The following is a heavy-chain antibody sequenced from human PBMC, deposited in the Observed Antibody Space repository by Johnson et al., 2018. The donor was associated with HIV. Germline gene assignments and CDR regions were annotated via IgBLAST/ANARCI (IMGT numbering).Heavy chain of an antibody. CDR1: GFTFDDYT. V-gene: IGHV3-NL1*01. Sequence: QVQLVESGGVVVQPGGSLRLSCAASGFTFDDYTMHWVRQGPGKGLEWVSALYRSGSTYYVDSVKGRFTISRDNSKNTLYLQLNSLRAEDTAVYYCARERNMIVVAWIQLWAPAFDICGQGTLVTDSS. D-gene: IGHD3-22*01. J-gene: IGHJ3*02. CDR2: LYRSGST. CDR3: ARERNMIVVAWIQLWAPAFDI.